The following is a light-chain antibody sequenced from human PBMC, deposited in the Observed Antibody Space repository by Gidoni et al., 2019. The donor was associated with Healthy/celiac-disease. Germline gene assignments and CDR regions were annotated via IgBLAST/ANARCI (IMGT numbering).Light chain of an antibody. CDR3: SSYAGSNNFVV. J-gene: IGLJ2*01. CDR1: SSDVGGYNY. Sequence: QSALTQPTSASGSPGQSVTISCTGTSSDVGGYNYVSWYQQHPGKAPKLMINEVSKRPSGVPDRFSGSKSGNTASLTVSGLQAEDEADYYCSSYAGSNNFVVFGGGTKLTVL. V-gene: IGLV2-8*01. CDR2: EVS.